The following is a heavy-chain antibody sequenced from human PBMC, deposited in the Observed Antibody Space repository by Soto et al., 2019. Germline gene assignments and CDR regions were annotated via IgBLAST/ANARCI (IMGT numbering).Heavy chain of an antibody. CDR2: ISDDGDKR. V-gene: IGHV3-30*18. J-gene: IGHJ4*02. D-gene: IGHD1-26*01. CDR1: GFTFSNYG. Sequence: GGSLRLSCVGSGFTFSNYGMHWVRQPPGKGLEWVALISDDGDKRYYADSVRGRLIISRDNSKDTPYLQMNSLGPDDTAVYFCAKARVRIVGANSFDYWGQGTPVTVSS. CDR3: AKARVRIVGANSFDY.